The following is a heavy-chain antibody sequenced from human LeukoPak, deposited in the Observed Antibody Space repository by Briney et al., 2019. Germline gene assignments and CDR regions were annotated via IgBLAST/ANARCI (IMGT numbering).Heavy chain of an antibody. CDR3: ARDPILYYYDSSGRSGFDY. Sequence: SVKVSCKASGGTFSSYAISWVRQAPGQGLEWMGGIIPIFGTANYAQKFQGRVTITADESTSTAYMELSSLRSEDTAVYYCARDPILYYYDSSGRSGFDYWGQGTLVTVSS. D-gene: IGHD3-22*01. CDR1: GGTFSSYA. CDR2: IIPIFGTA. V-gene: IGHV1-69*13. J-gene: IGHJ4*02.